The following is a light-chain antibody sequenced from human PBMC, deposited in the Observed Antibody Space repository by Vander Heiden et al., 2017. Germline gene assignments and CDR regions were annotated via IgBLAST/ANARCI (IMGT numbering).Light chain of an antibody. J-gene: IGKJ3*01. CDR1: QSISSY. Sequence: DSQMTQSPSSLSASVGDRVTITCRASQSISSYLNWYQQKPWKAPKLLIYAASSLQSGVPSTFSGTGSGTDFTLTISRLQPEDFATYYCQQCYSTTRTFGHGTKVDIK. V-gene: IGKV1-39*01. CDR3: QQCYSTTRT. CDR2: AAS.